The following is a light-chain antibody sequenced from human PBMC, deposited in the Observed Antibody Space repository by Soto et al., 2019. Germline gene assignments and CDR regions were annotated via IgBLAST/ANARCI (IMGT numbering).Light chain of an antibody. CDR1: SSNIGSNY. CDR3: AAWDDSLSAHVV. V-gene: IGLV1-47*01. CDR2: RNN. Sequence: QSVLTQPPSASGTPGQRVTISCSGSSSNIGSNYVYWHQQLPGTAPKLLIYRNNQRPSGVPDRFSGSKSGTSASLAISGLRSEDEADYYCAAWDDSLSAHVVFGGGTKLTVL. J-gene: IGLJ2*01.